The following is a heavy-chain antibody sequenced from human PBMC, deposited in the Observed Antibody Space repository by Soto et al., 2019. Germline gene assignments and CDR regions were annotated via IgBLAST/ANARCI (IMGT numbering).Heavy chain of an antibody. V-gene: IGHV3-23*01. J-gene: IGHJ4*02. D-gene: IGHD2-8*02. CDR3: AKDGGSVCSGGTCYFQAPDY. CDR1: GFTFSSYA. Sequence: GGSLRLSCAAFGFTFSSYAMSWVRQAPGKGLEWVSGIDGSGRNTYYADSVKGRFTISRDNSKNTLSVQMDSLRVEDTALYYCAKDGGSVCSGGTCYFQAPDYWGQGTLVTVSS. CDR2: IDGSGRNT.